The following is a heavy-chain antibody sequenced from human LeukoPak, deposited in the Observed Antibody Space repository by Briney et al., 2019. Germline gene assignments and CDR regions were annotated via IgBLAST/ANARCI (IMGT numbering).Heavy chain of an antibody. Sequence: GRSLRLTCAASGFTFSSYGMHWVRQAPGKGLEWVAVISYDGSNKYYADSVKGRFTISRDNSKNMLYLQMNSLRAEDTAVYYCAKFLVAAESEFDYWGQGTLVAVSS. CDR1: GFTFSSYG. V-gene: IGHV3-30*18. CDR2: ISYDGSNK. D-gene: IGHD2-15*01. J-gene: IGHJ4*02. CDR3: AKFLVAAESEFDY.